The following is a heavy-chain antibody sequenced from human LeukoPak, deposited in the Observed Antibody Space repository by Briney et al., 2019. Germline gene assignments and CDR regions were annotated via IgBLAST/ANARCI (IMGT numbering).Heavy chain of an antibody. J-gene: IGHJ4*02. Sequence: GGSLRLSCAASGFTFSTYAMTWVRQAPGKGLEWVSAIGGSGRSTYYADSVKGRFTISRDNSKNALYLQMNSLRAEDTAVYYCAKNSAWTTVTTGLSYWGQGTLVTVPS. CDR1: GFTFSTYA. D-gene: IGHD4-17*01. V-gene: IGHV3-23*01. CDR2: IGGSGRST. CDR3: AKNSAWTTVTTGLSY.